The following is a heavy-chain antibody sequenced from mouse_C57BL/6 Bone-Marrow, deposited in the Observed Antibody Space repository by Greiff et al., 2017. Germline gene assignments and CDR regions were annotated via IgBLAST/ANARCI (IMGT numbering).Heavy chain of an antibody. CDR2: IDPETGGT. V-gene: IGHV1-15*01. J-gene: IGHJ2*01. CDR3: TRWLTAYYFDY. Sequence: QVQLQQSGAELVRPGASVTLSCKASGYTFTDYEMHWVKQTHVHGLEWIGAIDPETGGTAYNQKFKGKAILTADKSSSTAYMELRSLTSEDSAVYYCTRWLTAYYFDYWGQGTTLTVSS. D-gene: IGHD2-2*01. CDR1: GYTFTDYE.